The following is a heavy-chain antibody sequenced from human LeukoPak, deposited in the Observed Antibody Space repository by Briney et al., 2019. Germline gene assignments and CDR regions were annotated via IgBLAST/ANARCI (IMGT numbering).Heavy chain of an antibody. Sequence: ASVKVSCKASGGTFSSYSISWVRQAPGQGLEWMGGIIPIFGTVNYPQKFQGRVTITADESTITAYMELSSLRSEDTAVYYCARGDSMAAAASKTIYYYQHGMDVWGQGTTVTVSS. D-gene: IGHD6-25*01. V-gene: IGHV1-69*13. CDR3: ARGDSMAAAASKTIYYYQHGMDV. CDR1: GGTFSSYS. CDR2: IIPIFGTV. J-gene: IGHJ6*02.